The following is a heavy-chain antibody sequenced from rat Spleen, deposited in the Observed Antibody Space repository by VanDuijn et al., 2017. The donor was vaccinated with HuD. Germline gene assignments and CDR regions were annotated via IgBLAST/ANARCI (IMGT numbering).Heavy chain of an antibody. V-gene: IGHV4-2*01. CDR2: INKDSSRI. J-gene: IGHJ3*01. CDR3: VRAGITIAPITGPFAY. Sequence: EVKLVESGGGLVQPGRSLKLSCAASGFNFNDYWMGWVRQAPGKGLEWIGEINKDSSRINDNPSLKDKFTISRDNAQNTLYLQMSKMGSEDTAIYYCVRAGITIAPITGPFAYWGQGTLVTVSS. CDR1: GFNFNDYW. D-gene: IGHD1-2*01.